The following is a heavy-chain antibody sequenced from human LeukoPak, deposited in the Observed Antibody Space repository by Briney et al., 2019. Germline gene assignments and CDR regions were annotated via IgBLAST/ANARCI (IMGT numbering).Heavy chain of an antibody. CDR3: AGGRAYYNVIEF. CDR1: GYTFTDYY. Sequence: ASVKVSCKASGYTFTDYYMHWVRQAPGQGLEWMGWINPNSGGINYAQKFQGRVTMTRDTSISTGYMELSSLTFDDTAVYYCAGGRAYYNVIEFWGQGTLVTVSS. CDR2: INPNSGGI. D-gene: IGHD5-24*01. V-gene: IGHV1-2*02. J-gene: IGHJ4*02.